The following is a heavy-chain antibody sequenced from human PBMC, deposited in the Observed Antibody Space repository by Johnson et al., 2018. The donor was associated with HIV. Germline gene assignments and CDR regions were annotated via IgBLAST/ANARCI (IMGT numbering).Heavy chain of an antibody. Sequence: QVQLVESGGGVVQPGRSLRLSCAASGFTFSSYAMHWVRQAPGKGLEWVAVISYDGSNKYYADSVKGRFTVSRDNAKNSLYLQMNSLRAEDTAVYYCARGRLLWFGHPADWGQGTMVTVSS. CDR3: ARGRLLWFGHPAD. D-gene: IGHD3-10*01. J-gene: IGHJ3*01. CDR1: GFTFSSYA. V-gene: IGHV3-30*04. CDR2: ISYDGSNK.